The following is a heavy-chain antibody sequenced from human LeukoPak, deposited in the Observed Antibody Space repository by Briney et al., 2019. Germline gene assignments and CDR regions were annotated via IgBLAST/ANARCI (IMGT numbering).Heavy chain of an antibody. D-gene: IGHD3-9*01. J-gene: IGHJ5*02. CDR3: ATRFEDILPGYYTNWFDP. CDR1: GYTFTSYG. CDR2: ISAYNGNT. V-gene: IGHV1-18*01. Sequence: ASVKASCKASGYTFTSYGISWVRQAPGQGLEWMGWISAYNGNTNYAQKLQGRVTMTTDTCTSTGYMELRSLTSYETTVHYCATRFEDILPGYYTNWFDPWGQGTLVTVSS.